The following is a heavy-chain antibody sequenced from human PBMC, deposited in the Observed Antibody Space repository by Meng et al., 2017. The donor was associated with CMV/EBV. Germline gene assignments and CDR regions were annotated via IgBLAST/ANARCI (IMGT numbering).Heavy chain of an antibody. CDR3: ARDLAYYDILTGPDY. D-gene: IGHD3-9*01. J-gene: IGHJ4*02. CDR1: GFTFSSYW. CDR2: INSDGSST. V-gene: IGHV3-74*01. Sequence: GSLRLSCAASGFTFSSYWMHWVRQAPGKGLVWASRINSDGSSTSYADSVKGRFTISRDNAKNTLYLQMNSLRAEDTAVYYCARDLAYYDILTGPDYWGQGTLVTVSS.